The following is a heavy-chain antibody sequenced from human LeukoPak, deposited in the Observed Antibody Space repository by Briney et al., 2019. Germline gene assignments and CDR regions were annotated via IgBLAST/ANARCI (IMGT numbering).Heavy chain of an antibody. D-gene: IGHD6-6*01. J-gene: IGHJ4*02. CDR2: INPNSGGT. CDR1: GGTFSSYA. CDR3: ARGEYSSSSLLGY. Sequence: ASVKVSCKASGGTFSSYAISWVRQAPGQGLEWMGWINPNSGGTNYAQKFQGRVTMTRDTSISTAYMELSRLRSDDTAVYYCARGEYSSSSLLGYWGQGTLVTVSS. V-gene: IGHV1-2*02.